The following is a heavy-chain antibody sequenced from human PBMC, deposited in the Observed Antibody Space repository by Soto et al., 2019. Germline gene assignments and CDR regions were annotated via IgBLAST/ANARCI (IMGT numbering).Heavy chain of an antibody. CDR2: IIPIFGTA. Sequence: QVQLVQSGAEVKKPGSSVKVSCKASGGTFSSYAISWVRQAPGQGLEWMGGIIPIFGTANYAQKFQGRVTITADESTSTAYKELSSLRSEDTAVYYCARGVVPAAISYYYYYGMDVWGQGTTVTVSS. D-gene: IGHD2-2*01. J-gene: IGHJ6*02. V-gene: IGHV1-69*01. CDR1: GGTFSSYA. CDR3: ARGVVPAAISYYYYYGMDV.